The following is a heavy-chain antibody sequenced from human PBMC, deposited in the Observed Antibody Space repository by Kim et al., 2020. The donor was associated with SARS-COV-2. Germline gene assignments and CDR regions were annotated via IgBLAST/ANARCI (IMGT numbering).Heavy chain of an antibody. D-gene: IGHD3-9*01. CDR3: ARLDDFDWLPIWDDY. CDR1: GYTFTGYY. Sequence: ASVKVSCKASGYTFTGYYMHWVRQAPGQGLEWMGRINPNSGGTNYAQKFQGRVTMTRDTSISTAYMELSRLRSDDTAVYYCARLDDFDWLPIWDDYWGQGTLVTVSS. CDR2: INPNSGGT. V-gene: IGHV1-2*06. J-gene: IGHJ4*02.